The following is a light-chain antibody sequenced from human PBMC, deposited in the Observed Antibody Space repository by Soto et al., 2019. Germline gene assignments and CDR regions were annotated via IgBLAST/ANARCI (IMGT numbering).Light chain of an antibody. V-gene: IGLV3-21*02. CDR1: NIGNKS. CDR2: DDS. Sequence: SYELAQPPSVSVAPGQTAMISCGGNNIGNKSVHWYQQRPGQAPVLVVYDDSDRPSGIPERFSGSNSGNTATLNISRVEAGDEADYDCQVWDSSSDDSSDRTSDRWVFGGGTKVTVL. CDR3: QVWDSSSDDSSDRTSDRWV. J-gene: IGLJ3*02.